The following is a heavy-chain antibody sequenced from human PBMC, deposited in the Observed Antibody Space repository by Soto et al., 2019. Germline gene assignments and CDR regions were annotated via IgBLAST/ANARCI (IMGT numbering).Heavy chain of an antibody. V-gene: IGHV6-1*01. Sequence: SQTLSLTCAISGDSVSNSNAAWNWIRQSPSRGLEWLGRTYYRSKWYNDYAVSVKSRIIINPDTSKNQFSLQLNSVTPEDTAVYYCARGIYDTSVGTAFDIWGQGAKVTVSS. CDR2: TYYRSKWYN. CDR1: GDSVSNSNAA. CDR3: ARGIYDTSVGTAFDI. J-gene: IGHJ3*02. D-gene: IGHD3-22*01.